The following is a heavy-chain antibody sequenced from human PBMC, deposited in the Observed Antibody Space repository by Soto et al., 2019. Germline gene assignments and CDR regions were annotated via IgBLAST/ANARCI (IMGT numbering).Heavy chain of an antibody. Sequence: GASVKVSCKASGYTFTSYGISWVRQAPGQGLEWMGWISAYNGNTNYAQKLQGRVTMTTDTSTSTAYMELRSLRSDDTAVYYCARDWLYGDSYGNFDYWGQGTLVTVSS. CDR1: GYTFTSYG. V-gene: IGHV1-18*01. CDR2: ISAYNGNT. CDR3: ARDWLYGDSYGNFDY. D-gene: IGHD4-17*01. J-gene: IGHJ4*02.